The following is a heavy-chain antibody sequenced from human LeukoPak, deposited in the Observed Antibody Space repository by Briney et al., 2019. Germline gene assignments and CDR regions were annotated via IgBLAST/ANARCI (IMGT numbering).Heavy chain of an antibody. CDR1: GGSISSSNW. CDR3: ASSSTPVGYSYGYLIY. J-gene: IGHJ4*02. V-gene: IGHV4-4*02. CDR2: IYHSGST. D-gene: IGHD5-18*01. Sequence: PSETLSLTCAVSGGSISSSNWWSWVRQPPGKGLEWIGEIYHSGSTNYNPSLKSRVTISVDKSKNQFSLKLSSVTAADTAVYYCASSSTPVGYSYGYLIYWGQGTLVTVSS.